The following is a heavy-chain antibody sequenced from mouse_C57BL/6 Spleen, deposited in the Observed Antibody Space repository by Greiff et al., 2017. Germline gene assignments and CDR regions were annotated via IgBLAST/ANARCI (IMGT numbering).Heavy chain of an antibody. CDR2: IYPNNGGT. Sequence: VQLQQSGPELVKPGASVKMSCKASGYTFTDYNMHWVKQSHGKSLEWIGYIYPNNGGTSYNQKFKGKATLTVNKSSSTAYMELRSLTSEDSAVYYCAVYYGYDGYAMDYWGQGTSVTVSS. J-gene: IGHJ4*01. CDR3: AVYYGYDGYAMDY. D-gene: IGHD2-2*01. V-gene: IGHV1-22*01. CDR1: GYTFTDYN.